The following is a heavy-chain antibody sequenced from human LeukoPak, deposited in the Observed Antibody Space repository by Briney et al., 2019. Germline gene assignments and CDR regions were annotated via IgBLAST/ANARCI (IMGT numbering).Heavy chain of an antibody. J-gene: IGHJ4*02. D-gene: IGHD6-19*01. CDR2: ISSSSSYI. CDR1: GFTLSSYS. CDR3: ARDGTSGGWYDY. Sequence: PGGSLRLSCAASGFTLSSYSMNWVRQAPGKGLEWVSSISSSSSYIYYADSVKGRFTISRDNAKNSLYLQMNSLRAEDTAVYYCARDGTSGGWYDYWGQGTLVTVSS. V-gene: IGHV3-21*01.